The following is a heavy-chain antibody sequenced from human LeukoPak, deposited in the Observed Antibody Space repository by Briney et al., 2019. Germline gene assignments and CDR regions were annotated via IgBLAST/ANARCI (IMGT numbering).Heavy chain of an antibody. CDR3: ARDQLTSSSAVDY. Sequence: SGGSLRLSCAASGFTFSDYYMSWIRQAPGKGLEWVSYISSSGSTIYYADSVKGRFTISRDNAKNSLYLQMNSLRAEDTAVYYCARDQLTSSSAVDYWGQGTLVTVSS. CDR1: GFTFSDYY. J-gene: IGHJ4*02. D-gene: IGHD6-6*01. CDR2: ISSSGSTI. V-gene: IGHV3-11*01.